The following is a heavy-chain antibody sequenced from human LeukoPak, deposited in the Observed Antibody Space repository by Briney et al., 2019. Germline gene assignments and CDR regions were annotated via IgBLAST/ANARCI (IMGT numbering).Heavy chain of an antibody. J-gene: IGHJ6*02. D-gene: IGHD5-24*01. CDR3: ARDGGWLQTQNHYYYHGMDV. CDR1: GGTFSTYA. V-gene: IGHV1-69*04. Sequence: ASAKVSCKASGGTFSTYAITWVRQAPGQGLEWMGRILPIFDMANYAQKFQGRVTITADKSTRRAYMELSSLRSDDTAVYYCARDGGWLQTQNHYYYHGMDVWGQGTTVTVSS. CDR2: ILPIFDMA.